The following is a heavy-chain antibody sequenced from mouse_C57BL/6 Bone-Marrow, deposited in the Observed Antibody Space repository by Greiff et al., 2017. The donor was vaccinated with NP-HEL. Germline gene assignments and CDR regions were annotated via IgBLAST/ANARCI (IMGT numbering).Heavy chain of an antibody. Sequence: QVQLQQPGAELVRPGTSVKLSCKASGYTFTSYWMHWVKQRPGQGLEWIGVIYPSDSYTNYNQKFKGKATLTVDTSSSTAYMQLSSLTSEDSAVYYCARGTTVVARAMDYWGQGTSVTVSS. CDR3: ARGTTVVARAMDY. D-gene: IGHD1-1*01. V-gene: IGHV1-59*01. CDR1: GYTFTSYW. CDR2: IYPSDSYT. J-gene: IGHJ4*01.